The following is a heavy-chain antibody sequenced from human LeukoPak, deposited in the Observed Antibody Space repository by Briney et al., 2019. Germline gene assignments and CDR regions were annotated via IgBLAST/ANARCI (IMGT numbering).Heavy chain of an antibody. D-gene: IGHD3-10*01. V-gene: IGHV3-53*04. CDR3: ARGIIYLDY. CDR2: IYGDGTT. CDR1: GFTFSNYW. J-gene: IGHJ4*02. Sequence: GGSLRLPCAASGFTFSNYWMTWVRQAPGKGLEWVSLIYGDGTTDYADSVKGRFHISRHNSKNTLYLQMNSLRAEDTAVYYCARGIIYLDYWGQGTLVTVSS.